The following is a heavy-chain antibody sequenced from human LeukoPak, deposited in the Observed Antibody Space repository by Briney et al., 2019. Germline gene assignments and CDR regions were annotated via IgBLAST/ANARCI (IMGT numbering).Heavy chain of an antibody. J-gene: IGHJ4*02. CDR2: ISSSSSTI. CDR1: GFTFSSYS. D-gene: IGHD2-2*02. Sequence: PGGSLRLSCAASGFTFSSYSMNWVRQAPGKGLEWVSYISSSSSTIYYADSVKGRFTISRDNAKNSLYLQMNSLRDEDTAVYYCARGGSVYCSSTSCYTSDYWGQGTLVTVSS. V-gene: IGHV3-48*02. CDR3: ARGGSVYCSSTSCYTSDY.